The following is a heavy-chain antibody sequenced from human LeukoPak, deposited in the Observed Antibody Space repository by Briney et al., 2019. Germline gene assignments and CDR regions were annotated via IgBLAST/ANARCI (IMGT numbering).Heavy chain of an antibody. CDR1: GGSISSYY. D-gene: IGHD5-24*01. CDR2: IYYSGSA. Sequence: SETLSLTCTVSGGSISSYYWSWIRQPPGKGLEWIGYIYYSGSANYNPSLKSRVTISVDTSKNQFSLKLSSVTAADTAVYYCARERRDGYNRAVDYWGQGTLVTVSS. V-gene: IGHV4-59*01. J-gene: IGHJ4*02. CDR3: ARERRDGYNRAVDY.